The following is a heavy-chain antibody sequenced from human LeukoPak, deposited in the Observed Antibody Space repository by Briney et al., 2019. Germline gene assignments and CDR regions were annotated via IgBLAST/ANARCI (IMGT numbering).Heavy chain of an antibody. CDR3: ARDLRYCSSTSCYAGSF. J-gene: IGHJ4*02. CDR1: GFTFSSYW. D-gene: IGHD2-2*01. Sequence: GGSLRLSCAASGFTFSSYWMSWVRQAPGKGLERVANIKQDGSEKYYVDSVKGRFTISRDNAKNSLYLQMNSLRAEDTAVYYCARDLRYCSSTSCYAGSFWGQGTLVTVSS. V-gene: IGHV3-7*01. CDR2: IKQDGSEK.